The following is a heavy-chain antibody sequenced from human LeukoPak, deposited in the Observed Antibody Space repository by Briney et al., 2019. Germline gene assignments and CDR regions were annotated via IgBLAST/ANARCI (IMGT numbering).Heavy chain of an antibody. V-gene: IGHV3-13*01. CDR1: GSSFSNND. Sequence: GGSLRLSCAASGSSFSNNDMHWVRQFSGKGLQWVSGLGVAGDRYYPVSVRGRFTVSRDRAGTYLYLQMNSLSAGDTAVYYCARGHYYGSGGDTFDVWGKGTMVIVSS. CDR3: ARGHYYGSGGDTFDV. CDR2: LGVAGDR. J-gene: IGHJ3*01. D-gene: IGHD3-10*01.